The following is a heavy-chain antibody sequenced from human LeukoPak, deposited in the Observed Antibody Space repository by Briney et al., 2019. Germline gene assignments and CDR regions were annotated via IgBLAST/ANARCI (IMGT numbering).Heavy chain of an antibody. J-gene: IGHJ5*02. CDR1: GYTFTSYD. Sequence: ASVKVSCKASGYTFTSYDINWVRQATGQGLEWMGWMNPNSGNTGYAQKFQGRVTITRNTSISTAYVELSSLRSEDTAVYYCARVSARRANWFDPWGQGTLVTVSS. CDR2: MNPNSGNT. CDR3: ARVSARRANWFDP. V-gene: IGHV1-8*03.